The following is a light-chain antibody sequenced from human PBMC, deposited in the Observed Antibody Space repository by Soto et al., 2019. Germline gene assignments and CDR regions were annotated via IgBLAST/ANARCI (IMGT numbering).Light chain of an antibody. Sequence: DIQMTQSPSALSASVGDRVTITCRASQSISGWLACYQQKPGKAPKLLIYKASSLDSGVPSRFSGSGFGTEFTLTISMLQPDDFATYYCQQYHRYPPTFGQGTRVEIK. CDR1: QSISGW. CDR2: KAS. V-gene: IGKV1-5*03. CDR3: QQYHRYPPT. J-gene: IGKJ1*01.